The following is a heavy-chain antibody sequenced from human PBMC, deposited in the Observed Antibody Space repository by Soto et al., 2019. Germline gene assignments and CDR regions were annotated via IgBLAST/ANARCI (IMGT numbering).Heavy chain of an antibody. CDR3: ARDRIVVVVAATQDYYYGMDV. V-gene: IGHV4-31*03. CDR1: GGSISSGGYY. D-gene: IGHD2-15*01. J-gene: IGHJ6*02. Sequence: SETLSLTCTVSGGSISSGGYYWSWIRQHPEKSLEWIGYIYYSGSTYYNPSLKSRVTISVDTSKNQFSLKLSSVTAADTAVYYCARDRIVVVVAATQDYYYGMDVWGQGTTVTV. CDR2: IYYSGST.